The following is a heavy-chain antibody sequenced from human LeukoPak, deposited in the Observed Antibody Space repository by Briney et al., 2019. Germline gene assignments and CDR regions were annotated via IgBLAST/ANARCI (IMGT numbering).Heavy chain of an antibody. CDR2: TNPNSGYT. CDR1: EYTFSNFD. Sequence: ASVKVSCKASEYTFSNFDLNWVRQATGQGLEWVGYTNPNSGYTAYAPKFQGRVTITRDTSISTLYMELSSLRSEDTAVYYCATSNAGLGGNFQYWGQGTLVTVSS. V-gene: IGHV1-8*03. J-gene: IGHJ1*01. CDR3: ATSNAGLGGNFQY. D-gene: IGHD3-16*01.